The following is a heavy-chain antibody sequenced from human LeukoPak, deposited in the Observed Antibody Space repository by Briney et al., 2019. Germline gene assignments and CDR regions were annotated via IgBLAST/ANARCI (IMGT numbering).Heavy chain of an antibody. CDR1: GGSFSGYY. CDR2: IYHSGST. V-gene: IGHV4-34*01. Sequence: SETLSLTCAVYGGSFSGYYWSWIRQPPGKGLEWIGEIYHSGSTNYNPSLKSRVTISVDKSKNQFSLKLSSVTAADTAVYCCARTTYYDFWSGYYRGGRLDYWGQGTLVTVSS. D-gene: IGHD3-3*01. J-gene: IGHJ4*02. CDR3: ARTTYYDFWSGYYRGGRLDY.